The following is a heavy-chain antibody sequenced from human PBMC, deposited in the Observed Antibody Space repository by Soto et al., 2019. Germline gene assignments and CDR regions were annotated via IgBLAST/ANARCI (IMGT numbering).Heavy chain of an antibody. CDR3: ARWGKYYDDTGYYWGDS. J-gene: IGHJ4*02. CDR2: IHYSGIT. D-gene: IGHD3-22*01. Sequence: QLQLQESGPGLVKPSETLSLTCTVSGGSISSDNYYWAWIRQPPGKGLEWSGSIHYSGITYYNPSLRSRVAISVDMSKHQFSLRLVSVTAADTAVYYCARWGKYYDDTGYYWGDSWGQGTMVTVSS. V-gene: IGHV4-39*01. CDR1: GGSISSDNYY.